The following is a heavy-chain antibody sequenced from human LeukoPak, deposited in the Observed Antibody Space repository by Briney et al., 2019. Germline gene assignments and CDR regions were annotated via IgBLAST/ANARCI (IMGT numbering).Heavy chain of an antibody. J-gene: IGHJ1*01. Sequence: GGSLRLSCAASGFTFSSYAMSWVRQAPGKGLEWVSAISGSGGSTYYADSVKGRFTISRDNSKNTLYLQMNSLRAEDTAVYYFAKEGATAGYFAEYFQHWGQGTLVTVSS. D-gene: IGHD6-13*01. CDR2: ISGSGGST. CDR1: GFTFSSYA. V-gene: IGHV3-23*01. CDR3: AKEGATAGYFAEYFQH.